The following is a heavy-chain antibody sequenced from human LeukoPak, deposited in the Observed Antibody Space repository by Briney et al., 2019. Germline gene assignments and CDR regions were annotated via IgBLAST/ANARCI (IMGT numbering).Heavy chain of an antibody. V-gene: IGHV3-23*01. D-gene: IGHD2-15*01. Sequence: GGSLRLSCAASGFTSSNYAMNWVRQAPGKGLEGVSAISGSGADTYYADSVKGRFTISRDNSKNTLYLQMNSLRAEDTAIYFCAKELRRSPTYYFDYWGQGTLVTVSS. CDR1: GFTSSNYA. CDR2: ISGSGADT. J-gene: IGHJ4*02. CDR3: AKELRRSPTYYFDY.